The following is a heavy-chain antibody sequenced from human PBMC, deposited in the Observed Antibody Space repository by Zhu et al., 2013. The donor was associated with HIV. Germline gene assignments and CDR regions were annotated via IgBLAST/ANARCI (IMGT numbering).Heavy chain of an antibody. CDR1: GGTFSSYT. Sequence: QVQLVQSGAEVKKPGSSVKVSCKASGGTFSSYTISWVRQAPGQGLEWMGRIIPILGIANYAQKFQGRVTITADKSTSTAYMELSSLRSEDTAVYYCARERDTAMVTRAFDIWGQGTMVTVSS. D-gene: IGHD5-18*01. J-gene: IGHJ3*02. CDR2: IIPILGIA. V-gene: IGHV1-69*08. CDR3: ARERDTAMVTRAFDI.